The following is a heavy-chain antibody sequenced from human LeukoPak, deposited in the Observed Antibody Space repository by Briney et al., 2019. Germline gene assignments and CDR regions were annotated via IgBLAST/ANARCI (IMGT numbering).Heavy chain of an antibody. CDR3: ARRRGSGSPIGGWFDP. CDR1: GYTFTSYG. CDR2: ISAYNGNT. D-gene: IGHD1-26*01. Sequence: ASVKVSCKASGYTFTSYGISWVRQAPGQGLEWMGWISAYNGNTNYAQKLQGRVTMTTDTSTSTAYMELRSLRSDDTAVYYCARRRGSGSPIGGWFDPWGQGTLVTLSS. J-gene: IGHJ5*02. V-gene: IGHV1-18*01.